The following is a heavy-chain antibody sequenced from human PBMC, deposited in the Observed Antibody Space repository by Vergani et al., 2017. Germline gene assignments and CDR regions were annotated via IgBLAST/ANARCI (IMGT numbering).Heavy chain of an antibody. J-gene: IGHJ6*02. Sequence: QVQLVQSGAEVKKPGASVKVSCKASGYTFTSYGISWVRQAPGQGLEWMGWISAYNGNTNYAQKLQGRVTMTTDTSTSTAYMVLRSLRSDDTAVYYCARDPDIVVVPAAPYYYYYYGMDVWGQGTTVTVSS. CDR2: ISAYNGNT. CDR3: ARDPDIVVVPAAPYYYYYYGMDV. D-gene: IGHD2-2*01. CDR1: GYTFTSYG. V-gene: IGHV1-18*04.